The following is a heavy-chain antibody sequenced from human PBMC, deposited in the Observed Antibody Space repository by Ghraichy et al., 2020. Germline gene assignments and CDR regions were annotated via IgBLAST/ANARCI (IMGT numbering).Heavy chain of an antibody. D-gene: IGHD3-10*01. J-gene: IGHJ6*02. CDR3: AREGYYGSGTGYYGMDV. CDR2: INPSGGST. Sequence: ASVKVSCKASGYTFTSYYMHWVRQAPGQGLEWMGIINPSGGSTSYAQKFQGRVTMTRDTSTSTVYMELSSLRSEDTAVYYCAREGYYGSGTGYYGMDVWGQGTTVTVSS. V-gene: IGHV1-46*01. CDR1: GYTFTSYY.